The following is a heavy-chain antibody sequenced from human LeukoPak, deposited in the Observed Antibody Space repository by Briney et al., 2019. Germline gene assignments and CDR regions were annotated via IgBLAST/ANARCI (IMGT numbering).Heavy chain of an antibody. V-gene: IGHV3-9*01. CDR2: ISWNSGSI. Sequence: GGSLRLSCAASGFTFDDYAMHWVRQAPGKGLEWVSGISWNSGSIGYADSVKGRFTISRDNAKNSLYLQMNSLRAEDTALYYCAKGRPLYGSSWSTVGPFDYWGQGTLVTVSS. CDR3: AKGRPLYGSSWSTVGPFDY. D-gene: IGHD6-13*01. J-gene: IGHJ4*02. CDR1: GFTFDDYA.